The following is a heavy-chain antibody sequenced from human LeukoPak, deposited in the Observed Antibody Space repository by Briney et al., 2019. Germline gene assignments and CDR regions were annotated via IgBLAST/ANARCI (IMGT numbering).Heavy chain of an antibody. CDR3: ARQTGSGLFILP. CDR1: GYSISSGYY. D-gene: IGHD3/OR15-3a*01. Sequence: PPETLSLTCTVSGYSISSGYYWGWIRPPPGTGLEWIGSIYHSGSTYYNPSLKSRVTISVDTSKNQFSLRLTSVTAADTAVYYCARQTGSGLFILPGGQGTLVTVSS. J-gene: IGHJ4*02. V-gene: IGHV4-38-2*02. CDR2: IYHSGST.